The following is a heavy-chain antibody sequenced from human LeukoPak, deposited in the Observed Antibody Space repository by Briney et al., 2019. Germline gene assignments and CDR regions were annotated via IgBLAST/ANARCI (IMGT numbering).Heavy chain of an antibody. CDR1: GFTFSSYA. D-gene: IGHD3-9*01. CDR3: AKAPVLRYFVDATPSGLFDY. CDR2: ISGSGGST. V-gene: IGHV3-23*01. Sequence: GGSLRLSCAASGFTFSSYAMSWVRQAPGKGLEWVSAISGSGGSTYYADSVKGRFTISRDNSKNTLYPKMNSLRAEDTAVYYCAKAPVLRYFVDATPSGLFDYWGQGTLVTVSS. J-gene: IGHJ4*02.